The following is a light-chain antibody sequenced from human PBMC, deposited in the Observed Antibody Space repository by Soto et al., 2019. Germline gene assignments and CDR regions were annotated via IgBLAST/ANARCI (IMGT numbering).Light chain of an antibody. CDR2: GAS. J-gene: IGKJ5*01. CDR1: QSVSSN. Sequence: EIVVTQSPATLSVSPGERATLSCRASQSVSSNLAWYQQKPGQAPRHLIYGASTRATGIPARFSGSGSGTEFTLTISSLQSEDFAVYYCQQYNNWITFGQGTRLEIK. CDR3: QQYNNWIT. V-gene: IGKV3-15*01.